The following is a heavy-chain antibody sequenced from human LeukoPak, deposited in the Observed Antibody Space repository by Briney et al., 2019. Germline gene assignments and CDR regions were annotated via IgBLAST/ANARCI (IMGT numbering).Heavy chain of an antibody. CDR1: GYTLTELS. V-gene: IGHV1-24*01. Sequence: ASVKVSCKVSGYTLTELSMHWVRQAPGKGLEWMGGFDPEDGETIYAQKFQGRVTMTEDTSTDTAYMELRSLRSDDTAVYYCARDPEYQLLTFMDVWGKGTTVTVSS. CDR3: ARDPEYQLLTFMDV. D-gene: IGHD2-2*01. CDR2: FDPEDGET. J-gene: IGHJ6*03.